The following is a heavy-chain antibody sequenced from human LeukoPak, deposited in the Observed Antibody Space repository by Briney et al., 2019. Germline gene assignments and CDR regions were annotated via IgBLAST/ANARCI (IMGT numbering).Heavy chain of an antibody. CDR2: ISDIGSI. V-gene: IGHV4-59*08. D-gene: IGHD2-8*02. Sequence: PSETLSLTCTVSGGSISSYYWSWIRQPPGKGLGWIAYISDIGSINYNPSLKSRVTISLDTSKNQFSLKLSSVTAADTAVYYCAGHHPRNTVDFWGQGTLVTVSS. J-gene: IGHJ4*02. CDR1: GGSISSYY. CDR3: AGHHPRNTVDF.